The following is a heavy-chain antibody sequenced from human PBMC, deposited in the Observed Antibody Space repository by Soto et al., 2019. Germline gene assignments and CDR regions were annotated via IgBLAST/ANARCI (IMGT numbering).Heavy chain of an antibody. CDR3: ARDGFIGMDV. V-gene: IGHV3-30*03. D-gene: IGHD3-10*01. CDR2: ISYDGTTT. J-gene: IGHJ6*01. CDR1: GFTFSSYG. Sequence: GGSLKLSCAAPGFTFSSYGMHWVRQAPGKGLEWVAIISYDGTTTYFADSVKGRFTISRDNAKNSLYLQMNSLRAEDTAVYYCARDGFIGMDVW.